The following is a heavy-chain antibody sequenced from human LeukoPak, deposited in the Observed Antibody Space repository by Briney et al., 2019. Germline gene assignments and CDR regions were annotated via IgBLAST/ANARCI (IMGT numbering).Heavy chain of an antibody. CDR2: ISNDGGNR. CDR1: GFTFSYYA. CDR3: GDSDGYHYDV. D-gene: IGHD5-24*01. V-gene: IGHV3-30-3*01. Sequence: QPGRSLRLSCVASGFTSGFTFSYYAMHWVRQAPGKGLEWVAFISNDGGNRYFANSVKGRFTISRDNSKNTVYLQMNSLGAEDTAVYYCGDSDGYHYDVWGQGTLVTVS. J-gene: IGHJ4*02.